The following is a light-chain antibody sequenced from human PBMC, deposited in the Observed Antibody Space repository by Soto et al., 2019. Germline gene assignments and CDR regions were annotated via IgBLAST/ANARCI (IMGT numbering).Light chain of an antibody. CDR1: FSNIETNY. Sequence: QSVLTQPPSVSAAPGQTVTISCSGSFSNIETNYVSWYQHLPGTAPKLLIYDNNKRTSGIPARFSGSKSGTSATLGITGLQTGDEADYYCGSWDSSLSAVVFGGGTKVTVL. V-gene: IGLV1-51*01. CDR2: DNN. CDR3: GSWDSSLSAVV. J-gene: IGLJ2*01.